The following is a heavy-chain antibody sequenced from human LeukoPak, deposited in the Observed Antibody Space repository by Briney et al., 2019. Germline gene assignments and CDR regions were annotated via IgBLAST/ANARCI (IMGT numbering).Heavy chain of an antibody. CDR1: GYTFTSCG. V-gene: IGHV1-46*01. CDR2: INPSGGST. CDR3: ARDESTSILWW. D-gene: IGHD2-21*01. Sequence: ASVKVSCKPSGYTFTSCGISWVRQAPGQGLEWMGIINPSGGSTSYAQKFQGRVTMTRDTSTSTVYMELSSLRSEDTAVYYCARDESTSILWWWGQGTLVTVSS. J-gene: IGHJ1*01.